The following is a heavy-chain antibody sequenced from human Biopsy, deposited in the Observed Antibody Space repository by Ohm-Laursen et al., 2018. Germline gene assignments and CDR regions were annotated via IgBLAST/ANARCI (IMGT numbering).Heavy chain of an antibody. CDR1: GYTFTDYF. CDR2: IDTINGGP. CDR3: ARELDP. J-gene: IGHJ5*02. Sequence: GASVKVSCKPSGYTFTDYFVHWVRQAPGQGLEWMGWIDTINGGPSSAQKFQGRVTMTRDTSISTAYMELSRLTSEATAVYYCARELDPWGQGTLVTVSS. V-gene: IGHV1-2*02.